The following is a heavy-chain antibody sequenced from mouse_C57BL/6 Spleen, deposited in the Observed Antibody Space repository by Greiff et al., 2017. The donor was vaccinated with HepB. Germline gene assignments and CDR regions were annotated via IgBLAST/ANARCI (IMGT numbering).Heavy chain of an antibody. V-gene: IGHV1-76*01. D-gene: IGHD2-4*01. CDR3: ARSLYDYDPAWFAY. CDR2: IYPGSGNT. Sequence: QVQLQQSGAELVRPGASVKLSCKASGYTFTDYYINWVKQRPGQGLEWIARIYPGSGNTYYNEKFKGKATLTAEKSSSTAYMQLSRLTSEDSAVYFCARSLYDYDPAWFAYWGQGTLVTVSA. J-gene: IGHJ3*01. CDR1: GYTFTDYY.